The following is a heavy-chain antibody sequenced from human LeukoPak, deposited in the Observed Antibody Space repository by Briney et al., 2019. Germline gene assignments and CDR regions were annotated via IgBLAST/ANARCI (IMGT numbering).Heavy chain of an antibody. CDR1: GYSFTSYW. D-gene: IGHD3-22*01. V-gene: IGHV5-51*01. CDR3: ARHGISSGYYRYYYYVMDV. CDR2: IYPGDSDT. J-gene: IGHJ6*02. Sequence: GESLKISCKGSGYSFTSYWIGWVRQMPGKGLEWMGIIYPGDSDTRYSPSFQGQVTISADKSISTAYLQWSSLKASDTAMYYCARHGISSGYYRYYYYVMDVWGQGTTVTVSS.